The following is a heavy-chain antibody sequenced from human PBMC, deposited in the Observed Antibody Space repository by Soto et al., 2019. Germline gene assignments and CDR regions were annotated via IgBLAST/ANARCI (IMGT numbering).Heavy chain of an antibody. V-gene: IGHV2-5*02. CDR3: AHKGGGDRILDY. CDR1: GFSLSASGVG. J-gene: IGHJ4*02. D-gene: IGHD3-16*01. CDR2: IYWDDAK. Sequence: QITLKESGPTLVKPTQTLTLTCTFSGFSLSASGVGVGWIRQPPGKALEWLAIIYWDDAKHYSPSLKSSLTTTKDTPKNQVVLTMTNMDPVDTATYYRAHKGGGDRILDYWGQGTLVTVSS.